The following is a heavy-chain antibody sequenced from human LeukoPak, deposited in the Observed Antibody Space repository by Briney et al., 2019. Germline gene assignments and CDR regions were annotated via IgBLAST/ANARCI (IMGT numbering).Heavy chain of an antibody. Sequence: SVKVSCKASGGTFSSYAISWVRQAPGQGLEWMGGIIPIFGTANYAQKFQGRVTITTDESSSTAYMELSSLRSEDTAVYYCARELYCSSTSCYSSFDYWGQGTLVTVSS. CDR2: IIPIFGTA. CDR1: GGTFSSYA. CDR3: ARELYCSSTSCYSSFDY. D-gene: IGHD2-2*01. J-gene: IGHJ4*02. V-gene: IGHV1-69*05.